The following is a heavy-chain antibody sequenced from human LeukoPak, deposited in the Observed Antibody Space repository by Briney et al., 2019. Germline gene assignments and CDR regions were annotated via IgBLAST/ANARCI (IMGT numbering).Heavy chain of an antibody. CDR2: IDSSSATT. V-gene: IGHV3-48*01. CDR1: GFTFSYYS. D-gene: IGHD5-18*01. Sequence: PGGSLRLSCAASGFTFSYYSMTWVRQAPGKGLEWVSYIDSSSATTYYADSVKGRFIISRDNAKNSLYLQMNSLRAEDTAVYYCARGLNVDTAMGRLGDWGQGTLVTVSS. J-gene: IGHJ4*02. CDR3: ARGLNVDTAMGRLGD.